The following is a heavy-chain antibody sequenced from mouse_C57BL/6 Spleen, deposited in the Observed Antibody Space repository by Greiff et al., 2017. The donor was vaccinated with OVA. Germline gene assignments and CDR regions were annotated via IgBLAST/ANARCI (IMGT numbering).Heavy chain of an antibody. CDR1: GFTFSSYG. CDR2: ISSGGSYT. CDR3: ARQETGTPYYLDY. V-gene: IGHV5-6*01. J-gene: IGHJ2*01. Sequence: EVKLMESGGDLVKPGGSLKLSCAASGFTFSSYGMSWVRQTPDKRLEWVATISSGGSYTYYPDSVKGRFTISRDNAKNTLYLQMSSLKSEDTAMYYCARQETGTPYYLDYWGQGTTLTVSS. D-gene: IGHD4-1*01.